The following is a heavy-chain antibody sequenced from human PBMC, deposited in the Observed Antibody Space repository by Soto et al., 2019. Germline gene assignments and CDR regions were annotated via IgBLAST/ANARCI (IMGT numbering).Heavy chain of an antibody. V-gene: IGHV1-69*12. J-gene: IGHJ6*02. CDR3: AGGDATKIGATTCGAIDV. D-gene: IGHD3-22*01. CDR1: GGSLSNYG. CDR2: IVPVFGTL. Sequence: QVQLVQSGAEVKKPGSSVKVSCKASGGSLSNYGISWVRQAPGQGLEWMGAIVPVFGTLNYAQKFQDRVTITADESTTTVYMEVGSLTSVDTAVYDCAGGDATKIGATTCGAIDVWGQGTTVTVSS.